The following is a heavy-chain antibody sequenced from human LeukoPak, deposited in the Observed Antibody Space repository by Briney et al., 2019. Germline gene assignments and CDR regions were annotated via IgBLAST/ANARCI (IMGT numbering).Heavy chain of an antibody. CDR2: IYHSGST. J-gene: IGHJ4*02. D-gene: IGHD3-16*02. CDR3: ARDLNDYVWGSYRYNDY. CDR1: GGSISSSNW. Sequence: PSETLSLTCAVSGGSISSSNWWSWVRQPPGKGLEWIGEIYHSGSTNYNPSLKSRVTISVDKSKNQFSLKLSSVTAADTAVYYCARDLNDYVWGSYRYNDYWGQGTLVTASS. V-gene: IGHV4-4*02.